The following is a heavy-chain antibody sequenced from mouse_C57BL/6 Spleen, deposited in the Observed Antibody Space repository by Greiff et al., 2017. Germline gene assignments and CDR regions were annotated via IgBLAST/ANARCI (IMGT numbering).Heavy chain of an antibody. V-gene: IGHV1-67*01. D-gene: IGHD2-3*01. J-gene: IGHJ3*01. CDR3: ARSERGDGYYAWFAY. CDR2: ISTYYGDA. Sequence: VQLQQSGPELVRPGVSVKISCKGSGYTFTDYAMHWVKQSHAKSLEWIGVISTYYGDASYNQKFKDKATMPVDKSSSTAYMELARLTSEDSAVYYCARSERGDGYYAWFAYWGQGTLVTVSA. CDR1: GYTFTDYA.